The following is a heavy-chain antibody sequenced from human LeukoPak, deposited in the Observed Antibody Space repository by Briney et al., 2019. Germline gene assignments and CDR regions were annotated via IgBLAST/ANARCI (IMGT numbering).Heavy chain of an antibody. CDR2: IYSSGST. CDR1: GDSISNYY. J-gene: IGHJ4*02. CDR3: ARDRRGYSAHGPGYDY. Sequence: SETLSLTCTVSGDSISNYYWTWIRQPPGKGLEWIGYIYSSGSTNYNPSLKSRVTISLDTSKNQFSLKLSSVTAADTAVYYCARDRRGYSAHGPGYDYWGQGALVTVSS. V-gene: IGHV4-59*01. D-gene: IGHD5-12*01.